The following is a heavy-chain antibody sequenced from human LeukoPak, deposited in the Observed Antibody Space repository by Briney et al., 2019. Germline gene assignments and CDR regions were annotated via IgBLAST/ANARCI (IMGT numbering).Heavy chain of an antibody. V-gene: IGHV3-48*03. J-gene: IGHJ4*02. D-gene: IGHD6-19*01. CDR3: ARIAVTGMWYFDY. Sequence: GGSLRLSCAASGFIFSSYEMKWVRQAPGKGLEGVSYISSSGSITYYADSVKGRFTISRDNAKKSLYLQMNSLRAEDTADYYCARIAVTGMWYFDYWGQGTQVTVSS. CDR2: ISSSGSIT. CDR1: GFIFSSYE.